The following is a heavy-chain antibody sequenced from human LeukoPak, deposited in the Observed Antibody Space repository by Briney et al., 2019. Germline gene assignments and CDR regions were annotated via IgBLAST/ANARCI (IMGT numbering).Heavy chain of an antibody. D-gene: IGHD6-6*01. CDR3: ARDPMYSSYWHDY. Sequence: GGSLRLSCAASGFTVSSNYMSWVCQAPGKGLEWVSVIYSGGSTYYADSVKGRFTISRDNSKNTLYLQMNSLRAEDTAVYYCARDPMYSSYWHDYWGQGTLVTVSS. J-gene: IGHJ4*02. CDR2: IYSGGST. V-gene: IGHV3-66*01. CDR1: GFTVSSNY.